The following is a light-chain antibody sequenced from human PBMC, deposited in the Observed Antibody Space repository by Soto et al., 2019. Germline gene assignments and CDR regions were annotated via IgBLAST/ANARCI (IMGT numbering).Light chain of an antibody. V-gene: IGLV2-8*01. CDR2: EVS. CDR1: SSDIGAYNY. CDR3: SAYAGRYTFV. J-gene: IGLJ1*01. Sequence: QSALAQPPSASGSPGQSVTISCTGTSSDIGAYNYVSWYQQHPGKAPKFMIYEVSKRPSGVPDRFSGSKSGNTASLTVSGLQAEDEADYYCSAYAGRYTFVFGNGTKVTVL.